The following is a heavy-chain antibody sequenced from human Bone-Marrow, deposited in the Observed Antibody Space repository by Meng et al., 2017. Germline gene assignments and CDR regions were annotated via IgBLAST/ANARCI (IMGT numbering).Heavy chain of an antibody. V-gene: IGHV4-4*02. CDR1: GDSISSDIW. D-gene: IGHD1-7*01. J-gene: IGHJ4*02. CDR3: GRDQGRELINH. Sequence: QVQLQECGPGLVKPSGTLSPTCTVSGDSISSDIWWSWVRQPPGKELEWIGEVYHRGDTNYNPSLKSRVDISVDKSKNQFYLSLFSVTAADTAVYYCGRDQGRELINHWGQGTLVTVSS. CDR2: VYHRGDT.